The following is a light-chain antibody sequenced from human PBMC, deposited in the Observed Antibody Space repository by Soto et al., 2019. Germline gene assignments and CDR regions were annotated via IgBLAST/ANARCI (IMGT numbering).Light chain of an antibody. Sequence: QCVLTQPASLSGSPGQSITISCTGTISDVGGYNYVSWYQQHPGKAPKLMIYEVSNRPSGVSNRFSGSKSGNTASLTISGLQAEDEADYYCSSYTSSSTYVFGTGTKVTVL. CDR2: EVS. J-gene: IGLJ1*01. V-gene: IGLV2-14*01. CDR1: ISDVGGYNY. CDR3: SSYTSSSTYV.